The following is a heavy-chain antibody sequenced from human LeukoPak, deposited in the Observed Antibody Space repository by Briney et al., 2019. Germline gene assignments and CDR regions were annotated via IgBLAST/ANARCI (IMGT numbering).Heavy chain of an antibody. CDR2: FDPENGET. J-gene: IGHJ6*02. CDR1: GYTLTELS. D-gene: IGHD3-3*01. CDR3: ATDVSGLRSLDV. V-gene: IGHV1-24*01. Sequence: ASVKVSCKVSGYTLTELSIHWVRQAPGKGLEWMGGFDPENGETIYALKFQGRVTMIEDTSTDTAYMELSSLRSEDTAIFYCATDVSGLRSLDVWGQGTTVTVSS.